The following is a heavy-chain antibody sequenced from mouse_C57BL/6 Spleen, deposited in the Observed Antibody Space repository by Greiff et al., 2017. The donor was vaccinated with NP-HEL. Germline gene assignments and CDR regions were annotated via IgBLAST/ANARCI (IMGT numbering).Heavy chain of an antibody. D-gene: IGHD2-1*01. CDR2: INPSTGGT. CDR1: GYSFTGYY. V-gene: IGHV1-42*01. J-gene: IGHJ4*01. Sequence: EVQLQQSGPELVKPGASVKISCKASGYSFTGYYMNWVKQSPEKSLEWIGEINPSTGGTTYNQKFKAKATLTVDKSSSTAYMQLKSLTSEDSAVYYCARSGGNYLYAMDYWGQGTSVTVSS. CDR3: ARSGGNYLYAMDY.